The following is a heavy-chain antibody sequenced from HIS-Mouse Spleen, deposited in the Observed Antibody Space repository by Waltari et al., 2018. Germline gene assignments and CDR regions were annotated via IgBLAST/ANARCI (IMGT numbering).Heavy chain of an antibody. CDR3: AREKQITMVRGVRGDYFDY. Sequence: QVQLQQWGAGLLKPSETLSLTCAVYGGSFSGYYWSWIRQPPGKGLEWIGEINHSGSTNYNPSLKSRVTISVDTSKNQFSLKLSSVTAADTAVYYCAREKQITMVRGVRGDYFDYWGQGTLVTVSS. D-gene: IGHD3-10*01. J-gene: IGHJ4*02. CDR1: GGSFSGYY. V-gene: IGHV4-34*01. CDR2: INHSGST.